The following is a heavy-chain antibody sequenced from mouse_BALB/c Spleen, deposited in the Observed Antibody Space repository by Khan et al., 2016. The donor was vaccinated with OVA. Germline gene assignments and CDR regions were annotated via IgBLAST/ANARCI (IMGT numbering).Heavy chain of an antibody. CDR1: GYSITSGYY. Sequence: EVQLQESGPGLVKPSQSLSLTCSVTGYSITSGYYCNWIRQFPGNKLEWMGYISYDGSNNYNPSLRNRISVTRDTSKNQFFLKLNSVTTEDTATYYCARSLYGYDPDWFAYWGQGTLVTVSA. J-gene: IGHJ3*01. D-gene: IGHD2-2*01. CDR3: ARSLYGYDPDWFAY. CDR2: ISYDGSN. V-gene: IGHV3-6*02.